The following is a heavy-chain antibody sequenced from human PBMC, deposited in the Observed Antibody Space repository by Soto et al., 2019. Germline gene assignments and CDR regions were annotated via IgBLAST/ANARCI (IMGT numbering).Heavy chain of an antibody. D-gene: IGHD3-9*01. Sequence: QVQLVQSGAEVKKPGSSVKVSCKASGGTFSSYTISWVRQAPGQRLEWLGRIIPILGIANYAKKFQGRVTITADKSTSTAYMELSSLRSEDTAVYYCARENNTYYAILTCYYYYGMDVWGQGATVTDSS. CDR2: IIPILGIA. V-gene: IGHV1-69*08. CDR1: GGTFSSYT. CDR3: ARENNTYYAILTCYYYYGMDV. J-gene: IGHJ6*02.